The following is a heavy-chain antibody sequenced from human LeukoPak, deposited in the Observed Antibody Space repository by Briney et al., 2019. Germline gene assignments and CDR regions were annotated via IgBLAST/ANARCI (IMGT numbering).Heavy chain of an antibody. J-gene: IGHJ4*02. CDR2: IYYSGST. Sequence: SETLSLTCTVSGGSISSSSYYWGWIRQPPGKGLEWIGSIYYSGSTYHNPSLKSRVTISVDTSKNQFSLRLSSVTAADTAVYYCARAKTGTTGNFDYWGQGALVTVSS. CDR1: GGSISSSSYY. D-gene: IGHD1-7*01. CDR3: ARAKTGTTGNFDY. V-gene: IGHV4-39*07.